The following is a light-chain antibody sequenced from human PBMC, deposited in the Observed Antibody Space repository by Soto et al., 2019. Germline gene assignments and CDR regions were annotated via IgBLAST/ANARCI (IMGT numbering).Light chain of an antibody. CDR2: ATS. V-gene: IGKV3-20*01. J-gene: IGKJ1*01. CDR1: QSLSSNY. Sequence: EIVLTQSPGTLSLSPGERATLSCRASQSLSSNYLAWYQQKPGQAPRLLIYATSNRATAIPDRFSGSGSGTDFTLTVSRLEPEDFAVYYCQQYDSSPRTFGQGTKVEIK. CDR3: QQYDSSPRT.